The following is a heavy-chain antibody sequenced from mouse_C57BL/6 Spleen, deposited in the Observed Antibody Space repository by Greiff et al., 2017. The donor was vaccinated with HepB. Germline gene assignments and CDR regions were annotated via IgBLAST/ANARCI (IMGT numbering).Heavy chain of an antibody. D-gene: IGHD1-1*01. CDR3: AINYYGSRGGVFDY. V-gene: IGHV1-58*01. CDR1: GYTFTSYG. CDR2: IYIGNGYT. Sequence: VQLQQSGAEPVRPGSSVKMSCKTSGYTFTSYGINWVKQRPGQGLEWIGYIYIGNGYTEYNEKFKGKATLTSDTSSSTAYMQLSSLTSEDSAIYFCAINYYGSRGGVFDYWGQGTTLTVSS. J-gene: IGHJ2*01.